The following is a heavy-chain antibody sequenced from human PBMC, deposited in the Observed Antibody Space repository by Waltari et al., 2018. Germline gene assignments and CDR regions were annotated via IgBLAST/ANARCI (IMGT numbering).Heavy chain of an antibody. CDR2: IHYSGTP. V-gene: IGHV4-39*07. Sequence: QLQLQESGPRLVRPSETLSLPCTVSGGSISSTTYYWAWIRQTPGKGLEWIGYIHYSGTPYYTPSLRSRVTISVDTSKNQFSLNLRSVTAADTAVYYCARRVVTTGGVDYWGQGTLVTVSS. J-gene: IGHJ4*02. CDR3: ARRVVTTGGVDY. CDR1: GGSISSTTYY. D-gene: IGHD2-21*02.